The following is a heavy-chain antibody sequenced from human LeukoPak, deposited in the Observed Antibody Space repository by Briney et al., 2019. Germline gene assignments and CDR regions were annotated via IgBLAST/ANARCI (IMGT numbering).Heavy chain of an antibody. CDR1: GGSISSYY. D-gene: IGHD3-10*01. CDR2: IYTSGST. V-gene: IGHV4-4*07. CDR3: AREYYYGSGSYYFMDYYYGTDV. J-gene: IGHJ6*02. Sequence: PSETLSLTCTVSGGSISSYYWSWIRQPAGKGLEWIGRIYTSGSTNYNPSLKSRVTMSVDTSKNQFSLKLSSVTAADTAVYYCAREYYYGSGSYYFMDYYYGTDVWGQGTTVTVSS.